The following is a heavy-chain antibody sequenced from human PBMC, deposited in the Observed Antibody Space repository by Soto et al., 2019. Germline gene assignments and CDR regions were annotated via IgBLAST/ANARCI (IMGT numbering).Heavy chain of an antibody. D-gene: IGHD4-17*01. CDR1: GFTFSSYS. V-gene: IGHV3-48*01. Sequence: GGSLRLSCAASGFTFSSYSMNWVRQAPGKGLEWVSYISSSSSTIYYADSVKGRFTISRDNAKNSLYLQMNSLRAEDTAVYYCAIPSPRLRPALNDWGQGTLVTVSS. CDR3: AIPSPRLRPALND. CDR2: ISSSSSTI. J-gene: IGHJ4*02.